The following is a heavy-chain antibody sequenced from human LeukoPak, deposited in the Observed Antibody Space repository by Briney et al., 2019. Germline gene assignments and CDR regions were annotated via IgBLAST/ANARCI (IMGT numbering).Heavy chain of an antibody. CDR1: GFSLDDYA. V-gene: IGHV3-9*01. Sequence: SGGSLRLSCEASGFSLDDYAMHWVRQGPGKGLEWVSGISWNSDSIDYGDSVQGRFTISRDNARNTLYLQMNSLRAEDTAVYYCARERGVSHPFDYWGQGTLVTVSS. CDR3: ARERGVSHPFDY. CDR2: ISWNSDSI. J-gene: IGHJ4*02. D-gene: IGHD2-21*01.